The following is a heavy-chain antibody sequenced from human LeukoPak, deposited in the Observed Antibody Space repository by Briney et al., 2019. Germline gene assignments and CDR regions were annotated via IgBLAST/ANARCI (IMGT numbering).Heavy chain of an antibody. V-gene: IGHV4-31*03. CDR3: ARDPLTDDAFDI. CDR2: IYYSGST. CDR1: GGPISSGGYY. D-gene: IGHD3-9*01. Sequence: PSETLSLTCTVSGGPISSGGYYWSWIRQHPGKGLEWIGYIYYSGSTYYNPSLKSRVTISVDTSKNQFSLKLSSVTAADTAVYYCARDPLTDDAFDIWGQGTMVTVSS. J-gene: IGHJ3*02.